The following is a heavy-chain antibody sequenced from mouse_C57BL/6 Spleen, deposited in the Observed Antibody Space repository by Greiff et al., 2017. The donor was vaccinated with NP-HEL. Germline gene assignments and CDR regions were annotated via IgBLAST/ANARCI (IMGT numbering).Heavy chain of an antibody. J-gene: IGHJ4*01. CDR1: GYTFTSYW. Sequence: QVQLQQPGAELVKPGASVKLSCKASGYTFTSYWMHWVKQRPGQGLEWIGMIHPNSGSTNYNEKFKSKATLTVDKSSSTAYMQLSSMTSEDSAVYYCARREYYGNYDMDYWGQGTSVTVSS. CDR3: ARREYYGNYDMDY. V-gene: IGHV1-64*01. D-gene: IGHD1-1*01. CDR2: IHPNSGST.